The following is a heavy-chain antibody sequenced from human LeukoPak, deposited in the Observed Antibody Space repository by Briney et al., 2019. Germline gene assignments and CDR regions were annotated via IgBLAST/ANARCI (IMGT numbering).Heavy chain of an antibody. CDR2: IWYDGSNK. V-gene: IGHV3-33*01. D-gene: IGHD4-17*01. CDR1: GFTFSSYG. Sequence: GGSLTLSCAASGFTFSSYGMHWVRQAPGKGLEWVAVIWYDGSNKYYADSVKGRFTISRDNSKNTLYLQMNSLRAEDTAVYYCARDREQTTVTTGGFDPWGQGTLVTVSS. J-gene: IGHJ5*02. CDR3: ARDREQTTVTTGGFDP.